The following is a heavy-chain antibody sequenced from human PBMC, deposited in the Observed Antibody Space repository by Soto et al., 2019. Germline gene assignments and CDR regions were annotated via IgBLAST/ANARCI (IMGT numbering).Heavy chain of an antibody. J-gene: IGHJ3*01. CDR2: ISGSGAGT. V-gene: IGHV3-23*01. CDR1: GIDISSYG. CDR3: AKDGSSTENYGGSSEGFDL. D-gene: IGHD3-10*01. Sequence: GGSLRLSCVASGIDISSYGMSWVRQAPGKGLEWVSLISGSGAGTFYADSVKGRFTISRDNSKKSLYLQMNSLRAQDTAVYYCAKDGSSTENYGGSSEGFDLWGQGTMVTVSS.